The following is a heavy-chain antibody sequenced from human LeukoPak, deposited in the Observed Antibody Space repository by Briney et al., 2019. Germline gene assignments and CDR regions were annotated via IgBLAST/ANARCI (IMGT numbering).Heavy chain of an antibody. D-gene: IGHD1-7*01. J-gene: IGHJ4*02. CDR2: IYYSGST. CDR3: ASPPLGPWNYGGPIDY. CDR1: GGSISSYY. V-gene: IGHV4-39*01. Sequence: PSETLSLTCTVSGGSISSYYWGWIRQPPGKGLEWIGSIYYSGSTYYNPSLKSRVTISVDTSKNQFSLKLSSVTAADTAVYYCASPPLGPWNYGGPIDYWGQGTLVTVSS.